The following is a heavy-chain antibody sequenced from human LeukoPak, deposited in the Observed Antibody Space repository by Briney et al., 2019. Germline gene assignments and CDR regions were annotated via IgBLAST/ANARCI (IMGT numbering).Heavy chain of an antibody. V-gene: IGHV3-53*01. Sequence: GGSLRLSCAASGLTLSSSYMSRVRQAPGKGLEWVSIIYNDGSTYYADSMKGRFTISRDNSKNTLYLQVNSLRAEDTAMYYCARNILFAFDIWGQGTMVTVSS. CDR3: ARNILFAFDI. CDR2: IYNDGST. CDR1: GLTLSSSY. D-gene: IGHD2/OR15-2a*01. J-gene: IGHJ3*02.